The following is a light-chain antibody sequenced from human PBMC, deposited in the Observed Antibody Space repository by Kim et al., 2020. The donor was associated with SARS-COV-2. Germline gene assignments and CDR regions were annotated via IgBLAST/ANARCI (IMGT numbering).Light chain of an antibody. CDR3: QQYYYSPLT. CDR1: QRITNY. V-gene: IGKV1-39*01. J-gene: IGKJ4*01. CDR2: AAS. Sequence: ASVGDRVTITCRASQRITNYLTWYQQKPWKAPKLLIYAASSLHSGVPSRFSGSGFGTDFTLTISSLQPEDFASYYCQQYYYSPLTFGGGTKLEI.